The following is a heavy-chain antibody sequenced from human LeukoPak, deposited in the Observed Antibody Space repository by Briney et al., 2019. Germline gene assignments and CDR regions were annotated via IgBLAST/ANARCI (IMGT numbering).Heavy chain of an antibody. CDR3: AKDLGFGELSNNWFDP. CDR2: ISYDGSNK. J-gene: IGHJ5*02. CDR1: GFTFSSYG. Sequence: PGGSLRLSCAASGFTFSSYGMHWVRQAPGKGLEWVAVISYDGSNKYYADSVKGRFTISRDNSKNTLYLQMNSLRAEDTAVYYCAKDLGFGELSNNWFDPWGQGTLVTVSS. D-gene: IGHD3-10*01. V-gene: IGHV3-30*18.